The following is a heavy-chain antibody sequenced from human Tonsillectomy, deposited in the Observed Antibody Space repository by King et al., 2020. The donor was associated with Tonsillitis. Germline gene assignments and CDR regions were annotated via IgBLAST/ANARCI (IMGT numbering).Heavy chain of an antibody. V-gene: IGHV3-23*04. D-gene: IGHD6-19*01. Sequence: DVQLVESGGGLFQPGGSLRLSCAASGFTFSNYAMSWVRQAPGKGLEWVSTISGSCGSTYYADSVKGRFTISRDSSKNTLYLQMNSLRAEDTAVYYCAKDVNSGWLYYFDYWGQGTLVTVSS. CDR1: GFTFSNYA. J-gene: IGHJ4*02. CDR2: ISGSCGST. CDR3: AKDVNSGWLYYFDY.